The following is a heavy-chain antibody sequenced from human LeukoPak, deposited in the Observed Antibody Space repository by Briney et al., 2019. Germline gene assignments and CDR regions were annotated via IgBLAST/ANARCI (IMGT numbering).Heavy chain of an antibody. V-gene: IGHV3-30*18. D-gene: IGHD2-15*01. Sequence: GGLRLSCAASGFTFSSYGMHWVRQAPGKGLEWVAVISYGGSNKLYADSVKGRFTISRDNSKNMLYLQMNSLRAEDTAVYYCAKDVGMIGYCSGGSCYAIDYWGQGTLVTVSS. CDR2: ISYGGSNK. CDR1: GFTFSSYG. CDR3: AKDVGMIGYCSGGSCYAIDY. J-gene: IGHJ4*02.